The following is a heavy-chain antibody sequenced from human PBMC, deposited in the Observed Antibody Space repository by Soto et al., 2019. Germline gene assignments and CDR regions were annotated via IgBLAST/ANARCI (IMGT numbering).Heavy chain of an antibody. J-gene: IGHJ5*02. CDR1: GGSISSYY. CDR3: AREGRMYNWFDP. CDR2: IYYSGST. V-gene: IGHV4-59*01. Sequence: QVQLQESGPGLVKPSETLSLTCTVSGGSISSYYWSWIRQPPGKGLEWIGYIYYSGSTNYNPSLKSRVTISVDTSKNQFSLKLSSVTAADTAVYYCAREGRMYNWFDPWGQGTLVTVSS.